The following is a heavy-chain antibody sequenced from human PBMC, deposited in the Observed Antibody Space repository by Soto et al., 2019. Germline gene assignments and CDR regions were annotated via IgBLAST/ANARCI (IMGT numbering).Heavy chain of an antibody. Sequence: GASVKVSCKASGYTFTSYAMHWVRQAPGQRLEWMGWINAGNGNTKYSQKFQGRVTITRDTSASTAYMELSSLRSEDTAVYYCARGKPLIAAEYYYYYYMDVWGKGTTVTVSS. CDR3: ARGKPLIAAEYYYYYYMDV. CDR1: GYTFTSYA. V-gene: IGHV1-3*01. J-gene: IGHJ6*03. CDR2: INAGNGNT. D-gene: IGHD6-13*01.